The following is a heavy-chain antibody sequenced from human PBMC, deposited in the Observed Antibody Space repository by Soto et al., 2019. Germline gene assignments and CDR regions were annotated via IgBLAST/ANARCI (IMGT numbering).Heavy chain of an antibody. D-gene: IGHD2-15*01. CDR1: GFTFSSYW. J-gene: IGHJ6*02. CDR3: ASGGNRGLYYYYYGMDV. V-gene: IGHV3-74*01. Sequence: GGSLRLSCAASGFTFSSYWMHWVRQAPGKGLVWVSRINSDGSSTSYADSVKGRFTISRDNAKNTLYLQMNSLRAEDTAVYYCASGGNRGLYYYYYGMDVWGQGTTVTVSS. CDR2: INSDGSST.